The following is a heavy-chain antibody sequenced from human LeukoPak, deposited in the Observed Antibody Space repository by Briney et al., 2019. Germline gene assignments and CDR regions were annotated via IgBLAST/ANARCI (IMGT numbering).Heavy chain of an antibody. CDR2: ISGSGGST. D-gene: IGHD2-2*01. J-gene: IGHJ4*02. CDR3: AKGLYCSSSSRYDPSDY. Sequence: GGSLRLSCPASGFTFSNFAMSWVRQAPGKGLEWVSAISGSGGSTYYADSVKGRFTISRDNSKSTLYLQMNSLRAEDTAVYYCAKGLYCSSSSRYDPSDYWGQGTLVTVSS. CDR1: GFTFSNFA. V-gene: IGHV3-23*01.